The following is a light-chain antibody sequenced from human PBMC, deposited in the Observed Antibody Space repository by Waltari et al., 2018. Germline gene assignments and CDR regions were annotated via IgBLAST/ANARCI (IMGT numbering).Light chain of an antibody. J-gene: IGKJ4*01. CDR2: AAS. Sequence: DIQLTQSPSFLSASIGYTVTITCRASQGISSYLAWYQQKPGKAPKLLIYAASTLQSGVPSRFSGSGSGTEFTLTISSLQPEDFATYYCQELNTYPQSLTFGGGTKVEI. CDR3: QELNTYPQSLT. CDR1: QGISSY. V-gene: IGKV1-9*01.